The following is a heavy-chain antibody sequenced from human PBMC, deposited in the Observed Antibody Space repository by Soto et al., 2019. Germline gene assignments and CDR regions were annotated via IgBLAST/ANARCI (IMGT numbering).Heavy chain of an antibody. CDR2: ISTYNGDR. CDR1: GYTFTNYG. Sequence: QVHLVQSGAEVKKPGASVKVACKASGYTFTNYGISWVRQAPGQGLEWLGWISTYNGDRDFAQKVQGRVTMTTDTSTTTAYMELRSLRSDDTAVYYCARSRAGGTWEQYPSCYFDYWGQGALVTVSS. V-gene: IGHV1-18*01. J-gene: IGHJ4*02. CDR3: ARSRAGGTWEQYPSCYFDY. D-gene: IGHD1-26*01.